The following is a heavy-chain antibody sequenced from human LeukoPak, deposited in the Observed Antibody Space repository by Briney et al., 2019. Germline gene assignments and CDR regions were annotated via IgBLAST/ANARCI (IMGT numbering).Heavy chain of an antibody. CDR3: ARHIIAAAERNWFDP. J-gene: IGHJ5*02. V-gene: IGHV4-39*01. CDR1: GGSISSSGYY. CDR2: IYYSGTT. Sequence: PSETLSLTCTVSGGSISSSGYYWGWIRQPPGKGLEWIGSIYYSGTTYYNPSLKSRLTISVDTSKNQFSLKLSSVTAADTAVYYCARHIIAAAERNWFDPWGQGTLVTVSS. D-gene: IGHD6-13*01.